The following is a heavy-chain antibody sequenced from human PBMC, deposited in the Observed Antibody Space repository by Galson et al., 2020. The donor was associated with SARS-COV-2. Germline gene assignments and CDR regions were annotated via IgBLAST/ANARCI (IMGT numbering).Heavy chain of an antibody. Sequence: SETLSLTCAVYGGSFSGYYWSWIRQPPGKGLEWIGEINHSGSTNYNPSLKSRVTISVDTSKNQFSLKLSSVTAADTAVYYCARGLLLPAIVVVPAGDAFDIWGQGTMVTVSS. CDR2: INHSGST. CDR1: GGSFSGYY. J-gene: IGHJ3*02. D-gene: IGHD2-2*01. CDR3: ARGLLLPAIVVVPAGDAFDI. V-gene: IGHV4-34*01.